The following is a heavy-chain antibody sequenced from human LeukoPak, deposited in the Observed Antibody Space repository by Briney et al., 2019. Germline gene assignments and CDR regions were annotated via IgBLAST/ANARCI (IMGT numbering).Heavy chain of an antibody. CDR3: ARAASYYYGMDV. V-gene: IGHV3-13*01. CDR1: GFTFSSHD. Sequence: GGSLRLSCAASGFTFSSHDMHWVRQATGKGLEWVSAIGTAGDTYYPGSVKGRFTISRENAKNSLYLQMNSLRAGDTAVYYCARAASYYYGMDVWGQGTTVTVSS. J-gene: IGHJ6*02. CDR2: IGTAGDT.